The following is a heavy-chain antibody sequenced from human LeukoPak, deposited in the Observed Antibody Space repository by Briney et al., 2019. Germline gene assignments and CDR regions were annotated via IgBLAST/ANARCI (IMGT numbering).Heavy chain of an antibody. CDR3: ARDLRDIVVVLAAAN. CDR1: GFTFANYA. Sequence: GGSLRLSCAASGFTFANYAMGWVRQAPGQGLEWVSGISGGGGSTYYADSVKGRFTISRDNSKNTLFLQMNSLRAEDTAVYYCARDLRDIVVVLAAANWGPGILVSVSS. J-gene: IGHJ4*02. V-gene: IGHV3-23*01. D-gene: IGHD2-2*01. CDR2: ISGGGGST.